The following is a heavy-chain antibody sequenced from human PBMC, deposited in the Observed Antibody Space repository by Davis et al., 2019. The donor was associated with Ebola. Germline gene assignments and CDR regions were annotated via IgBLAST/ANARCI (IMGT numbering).Heavy chain of an antibody. Sequence: GESLKISCTASGFTFSDAWMTLVRQAQGKGLEWVGRIKSKSSGGTIDNAVPVKDRFTISRDDSKNTVYLQMSSLRIEDTAVYFCTTDPHYSDSAWGQGTQVTVSS. J-gene: IGHJ5*02. D-gene: IGHD1-26*01. CDR1: GFTFSDAW. V-gene: IGHV3-15*01. CDR2: IKSKSSGGTI. CDR3: TTDPHYSDSA.